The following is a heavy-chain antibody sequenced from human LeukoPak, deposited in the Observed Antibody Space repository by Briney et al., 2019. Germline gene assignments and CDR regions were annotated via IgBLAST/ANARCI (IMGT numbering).Heavy chain of an antibody. CDR2: IYYSGST. Sequence: SETLSLTCTVSGGSISSSSYYWGWIRLPPGKGLEWIGSIYYSGSTYYNPSLKSRVTISVDTSKNQFSLKLSSVTAADTAVYYCARDLYCGGDCLGLFDYWGQGTLVTVSS. CDR3: ARDLYCGGDCLGLFDY. CDR1: GGSISSSSYY. J-gene: IGHJ4*02. D-gene: IGHD2-21*02. V-gene: IGHV4-39*07.